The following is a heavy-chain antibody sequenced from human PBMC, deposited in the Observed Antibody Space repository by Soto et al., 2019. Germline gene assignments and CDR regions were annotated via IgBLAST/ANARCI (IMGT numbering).Heavy chain of an antibody. D-gene: IGHD4-17*01. CDR1: GYTLTELS. Sequence: ASVKVSCKVSGYTLTELSMHWVRQAPGKGLEWMGGFDPEDGETIYAQKFQGRVTMTEDTSTDTAYMELSSLRSEDTAVYYCATGVRTTVTTLYDYWGQGTLVTVSS. V-gene: IGHV1-24*01. J-gene: IGHJ4*02. CDR3: ATGVRTTVTTLYDY. CDR2: FDPEDGET.